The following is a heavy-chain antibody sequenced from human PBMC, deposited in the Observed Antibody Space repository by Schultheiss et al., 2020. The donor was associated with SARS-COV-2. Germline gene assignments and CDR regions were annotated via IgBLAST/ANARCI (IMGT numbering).Heavy chain of an antibody. CDR3: ARVHSSSWDQYYYGMDV. CDR1: GYSISSGYY. Sequence: SQTLSLTCAVSGYSISSGYYWSWIRQHPGKGLEWIGYIYYSGSTNYNPSLKSRVTISVDTSKNQFSLKLSSVTAADTAVYYCARVHSSSWDQYYYGMDVWGQGTTVTVSS. V-gene: IGHV4-30-4*01. CDR2: IYYSGST. D-gene: IGHD6-13*01. J-gene: IGHJ6*02.